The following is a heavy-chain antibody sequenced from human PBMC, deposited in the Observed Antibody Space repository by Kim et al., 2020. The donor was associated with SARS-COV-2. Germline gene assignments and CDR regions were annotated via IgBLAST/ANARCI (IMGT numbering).Heavy chain of an antibody. CDR2: ISSSSSYI. Sequence: GGSLRLSCAASGFTFSSYSMNWVRQAPGKGLEWVSSISSSSSYIYYADSVKGRFTISRDNAKNSLYLQMNSLRAEDTAVYYCARDRVYYYYDSSGSTYGMDVWGQGTTVTVSS. J-gene: IGHJ6*02. CDR3: ARDRVYYYYDSSGSTYGMDV. D-gene: IGHD3-22*01. CDR1: GFTFSSYS. V-gene: IGHV3-21*01.